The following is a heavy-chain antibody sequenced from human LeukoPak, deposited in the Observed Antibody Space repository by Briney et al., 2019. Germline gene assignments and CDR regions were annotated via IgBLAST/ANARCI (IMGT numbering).Heavy chain of an antibody. D-gene: IGHD6-19*01. CDR2: IYYSGST. CDR1: GGSISSYY. V-gene: IGHV4-59*01. J-gene: IGHJ6*03. Sequence: SETLSLTCTVSGGSISSYYWSWIRQPPGKGLEWIGDIYYSGSTNYNPSLKSRVTISVDTSKNQFSLKLSSVTAADTAVYYCGGAAYSSGWYETYYYYYMDVWGKGTTVTVSS. CDR3: GGAAYSSGWYETYYYYYMDV.